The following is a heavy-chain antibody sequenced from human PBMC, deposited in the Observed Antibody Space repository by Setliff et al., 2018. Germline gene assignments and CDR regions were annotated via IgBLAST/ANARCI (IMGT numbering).Heavy chain of an antibody. CDR1: GYTFTSYD. D-gene: IGHD2-2*01. V-gene: IGHV1-69*06. J-gene: IGHJ5*02. CDR3: AREKGPAAHWNWFDP. CDR2: IIPIFGTA. Sequence: SVKVSCKASGYTFTSYDINWVRQATGQGLEWMGWIIPIFGTANYAQKFQGRVTITADKSTSTAHMELSSLRSEDTAVYYCAREKGPAAHWNWFDPWGQGTLVTVSS.